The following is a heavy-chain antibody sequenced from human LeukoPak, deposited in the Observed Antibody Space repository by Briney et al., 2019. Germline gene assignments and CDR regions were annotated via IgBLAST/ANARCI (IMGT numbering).Heavy chain of an antibody. CDR1: GTSISRHY. Sequence: SETLSLTCTVSGTSISRHYWSWLRQSAGLGLEWLGYISTTGRTTYNPSLEGRVTMSEDTSQNQLSLTLSSVTAADTAVYFCARQDGLWVGDLGGWFDFWGQGIQVTVSS. J-gene: IGHJ5*01. CDR2: ISTTGRT. CDR3: ARQDGLWVGDLGGWFDF. V-gene: IGHV4-4*09. D-gene: IGHD3-10*01.